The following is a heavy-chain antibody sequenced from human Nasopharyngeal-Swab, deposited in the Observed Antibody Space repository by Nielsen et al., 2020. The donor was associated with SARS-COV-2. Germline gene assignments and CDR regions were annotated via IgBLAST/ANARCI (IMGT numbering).Heavy chain of an antibody. Sequence: GESLKISCSVSGFTFSNSALCWVRQAPGKGLAWVSAISISGATTFYADSVRGRFTISRDNDRNTVYLQMSSLTVEDTAIYYCAKEEVPNDYWGQGTLVTVSS. J-gene: IGHJ4*02. CDR2: ISISGATT. D-gene: IGHD4/OR15-4a*01. CDR3: AKEEVPNDY. V-gene: IGHV3-23*01. CDR1: GFTFSNSA.